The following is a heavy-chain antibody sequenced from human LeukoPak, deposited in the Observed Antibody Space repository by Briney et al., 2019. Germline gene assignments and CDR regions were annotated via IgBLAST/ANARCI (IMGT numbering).Heavy chain of an antibody. J-gene: IGHJ5*02. CDR2: ISSSGSTI. V-gene: IGHV3-48*03. CDR1: GFTFSSYE. CDR3: ARGPTYYYGSGSYSAAAVGFDP. Sequence: PGGSLRLSCAASGFTFSSYEMNWVRQAPGKGLEWVSYISSSGSTIYYADSVKGRFTISRDNAKNSLYLQMNSLRAEDTAVYYCARGPTYYYGSGSYSAAAVGFDPWGQGTLVTVSS. D-gene: IGHD3-10*01.